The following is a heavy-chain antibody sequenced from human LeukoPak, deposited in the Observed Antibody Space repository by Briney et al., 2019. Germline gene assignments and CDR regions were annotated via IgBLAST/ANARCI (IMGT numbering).Heavy chain of an antibody. CDR1: GFTFSTYG. CDR3: ARALSAMVPDY. D-gene: IGHD5-18*01. J-gene: IGHJ4*02. CDR2: IRYDGSNK. V-gene: IGHV3-33*01. Sequence: GGSLRLSCAASGFTFSTYGMHWGRQAPGKGLEWVAVIRYDGSNKYYGDSVKGRFTISRDNSKNTLYLQMNSLRAEDTAVYYCARALSAMVPDYWGQGTLLTVSS.